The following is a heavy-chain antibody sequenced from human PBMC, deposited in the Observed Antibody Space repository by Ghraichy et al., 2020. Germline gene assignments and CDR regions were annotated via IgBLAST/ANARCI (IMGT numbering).Heavy chain of an antibody. V-gene: IGHV1-69*13. CDR3: ARGSAPHYYDSSGYYYSIDY. CDR1: GGTFSSYA. Sequence: SVKVSCKASGGTFSSYAISWVRQAPGKGLEWMGGIIPIFGTANYAQKFQGRVTITADESTSTAYMELSSLRSEDTAVYYCARGSAPHYYDSSGYYYSIDYWGQGTLVTVSS. J-gene: IGHJ4*02. CDR2: IIPIFGTA. D-gene: IGHD3-22*01.